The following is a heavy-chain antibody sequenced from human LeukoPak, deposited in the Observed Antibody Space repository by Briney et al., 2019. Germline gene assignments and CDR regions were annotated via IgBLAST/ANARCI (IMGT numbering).Heavy chain of an antibody. CDR1: GYTFTSYA. Sequence: ASVKVSCKASGYTFTSYAMNWVRQAPGQGLEWMGWINTNTGNPTYAQGFTGRFVFSLDTSVSTAYLQISSLKAEDTAVYYCARAQYSSGWYEKGYFQHWGQGTLVTVSS. CDR2: INTNTGNP. CDR3: ARAQYSSGWYEKGYFQH. J-gene: IGHJ1*01. V-gene: IGHV7-4-1*02. D-gene: IGHD6-19*01.